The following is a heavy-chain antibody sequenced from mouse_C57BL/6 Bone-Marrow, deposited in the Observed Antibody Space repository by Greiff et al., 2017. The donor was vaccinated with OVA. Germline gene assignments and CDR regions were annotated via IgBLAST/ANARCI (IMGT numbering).Heavy chain of an antibody. D-gene: IGHD2-5*01. CDR3: ARQDYSNYAFDY. CDR1: GFTFSDYY. J-gene: IGHJ2*01. Sequence: EVKLVESGGGLVQPGGSLKLSCAASGFTFSDYYMYWVRQTPEKRLEWVAYISNGGGSTYYPDTVKGRFTISRDNAKNTPYLQISRLKSEDTAMYYCARQDYSNYAFDYWGQGTTLTVSS. V-gene: IGHV5-12*01. CDR2: ISNGGGST.